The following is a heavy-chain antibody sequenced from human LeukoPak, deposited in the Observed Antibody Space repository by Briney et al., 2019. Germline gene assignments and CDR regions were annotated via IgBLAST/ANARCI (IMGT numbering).Heavy chain of an antibody. D-gene: IGHD3-10*01. Sequence: GESLKISCQGSGYSFTSYWIGWVRQMPGKGLGWMGIIYPRDSDTRYSPSFQGQVTISADKSISTAYLQWSSLKASDTAMYYCARLWFGELNDAFDIWGQGTMVTVSS. CDR3: ARLWFGELNDAFDI. V-gene: IGHV5-51*01. J-gene: IGHJ3*02. CDR2: IYPRDSDT. CDR1: GYSFTSYW.